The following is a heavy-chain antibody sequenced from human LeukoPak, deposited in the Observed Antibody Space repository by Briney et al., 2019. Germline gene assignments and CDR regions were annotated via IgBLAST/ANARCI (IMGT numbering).Heavy chain of an antibody. CDR1: GGSISSSSYY. CDR2: IYYSGST. D-gene: IGHD1-1*01. V-gene: IGHV4-39*07. J-gene: IGHJ3*02. CDR3: ARERPRPDAFDI. Sequence: SEALSLTCTVSGGSISSSSYYWGWIRQPPGKGLEWIGSIYYSGSTYYNPSLKSRVTISVDTSKNQFSLKLSSVTAADTAVYYCARERPRPDAFDIWGQGTMVTVSS.